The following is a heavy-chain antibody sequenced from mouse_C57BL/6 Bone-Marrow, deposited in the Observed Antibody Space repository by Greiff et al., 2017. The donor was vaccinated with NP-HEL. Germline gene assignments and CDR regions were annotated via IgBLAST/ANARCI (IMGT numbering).Heavy chain of an antibody. V-gene: IGHV1-59*01. Sequence: VQLQQPGAELVRPGTSVKLSCKASGYTFTSYWMHWVKQRPGQGLEWIGVIDPSDSYTNYKQKFKGKATLTVDTSSSTAYMQLSSLTSEDSAVYYCARCRVVATRYAMDYWGQGTSVTVSS. J-gene: IGHJ4*01. D-gene: IGHD1-1*01. CDR1: GYTFTSYW. CDR3: ARCRVVATRYAMDY. CDR2: IDPSDSYT.